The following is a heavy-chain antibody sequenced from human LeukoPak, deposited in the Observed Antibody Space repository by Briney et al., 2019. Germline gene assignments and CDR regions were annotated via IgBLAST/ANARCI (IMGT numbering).Heavy chain of an antibody. V-gene: IGHV4-59*01. CDR3: ARIAAAGYYYYYYYMDV. J-gene: IGHJ6*03. CDR1: GGSISSYY. Sequence: SETLSLTCTVSGGSISSYYWSWIRQPPGKGLEWIGYIYFSGSTNYNPSLKSRVTISVDTSKNQFSLKLSSVTAADTAVYYCARIAAAGYYYYYYYMDVWGKGTTVTVSS. CDR2: IYFSGST. D-gene: IGHD6-13*01.